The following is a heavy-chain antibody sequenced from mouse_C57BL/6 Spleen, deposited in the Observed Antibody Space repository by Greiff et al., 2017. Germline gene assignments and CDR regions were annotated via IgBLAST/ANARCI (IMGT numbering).Heavy chain of an antibody. CDR2: ISYDGSN. Sequence: VQLQQSGPGLVKPSQSLSLTCSVTGYSITSGYYWNWMRQFPGNKLEWMGYISYDGSNNYNPSLKNRTSLTPDTSKNQFILKLNSVTTVDTAADYCDREACYINWEAYWGQGTLVTVSA. CDR3: DREACYINWEAY. V-gene: IGHV3-6*01. D-gene: IGHD2-5*01. CDR1: GYSITSGYY. J-gene: IGHJ3*01.